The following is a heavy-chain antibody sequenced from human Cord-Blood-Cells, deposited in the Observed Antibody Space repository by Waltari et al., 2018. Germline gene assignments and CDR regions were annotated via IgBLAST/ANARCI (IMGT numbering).Heavy chain of an antibody. Sequence: EVQLLECGGGWVQPGGSLRFSCSASGLTFPSSSLRWFTQASGMGWEGVSDISGSGSSTYYADSVKGRFTISRDNSKNKLYLQMSSLRAEDTAVYYCATDGSGYWYFDLWGRGTLVSVSS. CDR3: ATDGSGYWYFDL. CDR1: GLTFPSSS. J-gene: IGHJ2*01. D-gene: IGHD6-19*01. CDR2: ISGSGSST. V-gene: IGHV3-23*01.